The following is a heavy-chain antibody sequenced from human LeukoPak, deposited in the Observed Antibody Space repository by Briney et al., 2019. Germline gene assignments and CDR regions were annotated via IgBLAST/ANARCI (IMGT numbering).Heavy chain of an antibody. CDR1: GYTFTGSF. Sequence: GASVKVSCKASGYTFTGSFMHWVRQAPGQGLEWMGWVNSNTGDTKFAQKFQGRVTVTRDTSISTAYMELSRLRSDDTAVYYCARADPVGYWGQGTQVTVSS. V-gene: IGHV1-2*02. J-gene: IGHJ4*02. CDR2: VNSNTGDT. CDR3: ARADPVGY.